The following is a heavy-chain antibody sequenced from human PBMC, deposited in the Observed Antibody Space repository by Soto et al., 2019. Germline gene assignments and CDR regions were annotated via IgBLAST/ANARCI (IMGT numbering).Heavy chain of an antibody. CDR1: GGSISSYY. D-gene: IGHD1-26*01. CDR2: IYHSVYT. V-gene: IGHV4-59*01. CDR3: ARHLNSSGGSFDY. Sequence: PSETLSLTCTVSGGSISSYYWSWIRQPPGKGLEWIGYIYHSVYTNYNPSLKSRVTISVDTSKNQFSLKLSSVTAADTAVYYFARHLNSSGGSFDYWGQGTLVTVSS. J-gene: IGHJ4*02.